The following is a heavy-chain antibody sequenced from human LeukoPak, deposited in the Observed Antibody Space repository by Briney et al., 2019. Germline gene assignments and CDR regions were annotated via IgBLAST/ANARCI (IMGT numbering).Heavy chain of an antibody. CDR3: AKALFYYDSSGYYYPRYDAFDI. V-gene: IGHV3-23*01. Sequence: GGSLRLSCAASGFTFSSYGMSWVRQAPGKGLEWVSAISGSGGSTYYADSVKGRFTISRDNSKNTLYLQMNSLRAEDTAVYYCAKALFYYDSSGYYYPRYDAFDIWGQGTMVTVSS. CDR1: GFTFSSYG. J-gene: IGHJ3*02. D-gene: IGHD3-22*01. CDR2: ISGSGGST.